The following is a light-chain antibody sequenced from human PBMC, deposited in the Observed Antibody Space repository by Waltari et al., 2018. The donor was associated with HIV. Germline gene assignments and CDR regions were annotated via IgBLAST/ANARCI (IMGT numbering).Light chain of an antibody. CDR2: GGF. CDR3: HQYFSDPFS. Sequence: DIQMTQLPSSLSASVGDRVTISCRATQDIGNAVSWYQQRPGEVPKLLVYGGFIRQRGVASRITGSGSGTDVSLTISSLQPEDFATYFCHQYFSDPFSFGGGTKVEI. J-gene: IGKJ4*01. V-gene: IGKV1-NL1*01. CDR1: QDIGNA.